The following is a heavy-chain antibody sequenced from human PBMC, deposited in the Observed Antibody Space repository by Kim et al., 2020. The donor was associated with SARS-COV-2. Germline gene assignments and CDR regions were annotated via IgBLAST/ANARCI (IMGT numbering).Heavy chain of an antibody. Sequence: SETLSLTCTVSGGSISSSSYYWGWSRQPPGKGLEWIGSIYYSGSTYYNPSLKSRVTISVDTSKNQFSLKLSSVTAADTAVYYCARHERGGIVATPYYFDYWGQGTLVTVSS. CDR1: GGSISSSSYY. CDR2: IYYSGST. J-gene: IGHJ4*02. V-gene: IGHV4-39*01. D-gene: IGHD5-12*01. CDR3: ARHERGGIVATPYYFDY.